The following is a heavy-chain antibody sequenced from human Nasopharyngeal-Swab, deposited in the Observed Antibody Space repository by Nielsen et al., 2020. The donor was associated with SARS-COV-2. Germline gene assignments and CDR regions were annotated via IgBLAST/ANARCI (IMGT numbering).Heavy chain of an antibody. CDR3: ARWSGYYYYYGVDV. D-gene: IGHD3-3*01. CDR2: IKEDGTER. Sequence: GESLKISCAASGFTFSNFWMTWVRQAPGKGLEWVANIKEDGTERYYVDSAKGRFTISRDNAKNSLYLQMNSLRAEDTAVYYCARWSGYYYYYGVDVWGQGTTVTVSS. V-gene: IGHV3-7*01. CDR1: GFTFSNFW. J-gene: IGHJ6*02.